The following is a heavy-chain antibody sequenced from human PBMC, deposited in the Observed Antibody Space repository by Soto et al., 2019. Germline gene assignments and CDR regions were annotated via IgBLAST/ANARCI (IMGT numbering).Heavy chain of an antibody. V-gene: IGHV1-18*01. CDR2: TSAYKGNT. D-gene: IGHD6-19*01. CDR3: ARRQWLVGGYYYGMDV. CDR1: GYTFTSYG. J-gene: IGHJ6*02. Sequence: QVQLVQSGAEVKKPGASVKVSCKASGYTFTSYGISWVRQAPGQGLEWMGWTSAYKGNTNYAQKLQGRVTMTTDTSTSKGDMELRSLSSDDTAGYYCARRQWLVGGYYYGMDVWGQGTTVTVSS.